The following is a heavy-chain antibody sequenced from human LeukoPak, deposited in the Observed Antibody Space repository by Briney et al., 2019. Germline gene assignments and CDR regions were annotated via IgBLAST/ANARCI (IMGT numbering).Heavy chain of an antibody. J-gene: IGHJ3*02. V-gene: IGHV4-59*08. CDR2: ISNSGSA. CDR1: GGSMNSYY. D-gene: IGHD2-2*01. CDR3: ARHVPGKRAYDI. Sequence: PSETLSLTCSVSGGSMNSYYWSWIRQPPGKGLEWIGYISNSGSANYNLALKSPVTISLDTSKSQFSLKLSSATAADTAVYYCARHVPGKRAYDIWGQGTMVTVSS.